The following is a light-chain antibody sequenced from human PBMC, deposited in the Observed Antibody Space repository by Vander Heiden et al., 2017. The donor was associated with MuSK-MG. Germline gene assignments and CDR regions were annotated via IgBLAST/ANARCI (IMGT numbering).Light chain of an antibody. CDR3: QQDDSTPRT. J-gene: IGKJ1*01. CDR2: AAS. V-gene: IGKV1-NL1*01. CDR1: QGISNS. Sequence: DIQLTQSPSSLSASVVDRVTITCRASQGISNSLAWYQQKPGKAPKLLLYAASRLESGVPSRFSGSGSGTDYTLTISSLQPEDFATYYCQQDDSTPRTFGQGTKVEIK.